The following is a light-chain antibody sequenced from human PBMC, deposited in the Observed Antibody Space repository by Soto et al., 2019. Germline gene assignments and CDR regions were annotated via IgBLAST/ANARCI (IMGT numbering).Light chain of an antibody. Sequence: EIVLTQSPATLSLSPWERATLSCRASQSVSSYLAWYQQKPGQAPRLLIYDASNRATGIPARFSGSGSGTDFTLTISSLEPEDFAVYYCQQRFNWPPTWTFGQGTKVDIK. CDR2: DAS. CDR3: QQRFNWPPTWT. V-gene: IGKV3-11*01. J-gene: IGKJ1*01. CDR1: QSVSSY.